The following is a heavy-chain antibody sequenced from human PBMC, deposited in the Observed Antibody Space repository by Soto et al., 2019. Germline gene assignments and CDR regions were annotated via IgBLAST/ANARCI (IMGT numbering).Heavy chain of an antibody. J-gene: IGHJ4*02. D-gene: IGHD4-17*01. V-gene: IGHV3-33*01. CDR1: GFTFSNYG. Sequence: QVQLVESGGGVVQPGRSLRLSCAASGFTFSNYGMHWVRQAPGKGLEWVAIIWYDGSNKYYADSVKGRFTISRDNSKNTLYLQMNSPRAEETAVYYCARDPVRGLQVPRDYWGQETLVTVSS. CDR3: ARDPVRGLQVPRDY. CDR2: IWYDGSNK.